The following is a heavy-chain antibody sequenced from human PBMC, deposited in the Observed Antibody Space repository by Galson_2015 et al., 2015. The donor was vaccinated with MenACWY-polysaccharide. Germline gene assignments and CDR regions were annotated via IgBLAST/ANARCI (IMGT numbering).Heavy chain of an antibody. CDR2: GNT. CDR3: ARAPTPYCSSSSCFNKYAFDI. Sequence: GNTYYNPSLESRVTMSVDTSQNQFSLKLSSVTAADTALYYCARAPTPYCSSSSCFNKYAFDIWGQGTMVTVSS. J-gene: IGHJ3*02. D-gene: IGHD2-2*01. V-gene: IGHV4-39*02.